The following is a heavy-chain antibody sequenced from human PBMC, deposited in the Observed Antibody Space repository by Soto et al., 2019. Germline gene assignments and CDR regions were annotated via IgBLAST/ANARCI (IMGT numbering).Heavy chain of an antibody. CDR1: GGCFSGYY. V-gene: IGHV4-34*01. D-gene: IGHD1-26*01. J-gene: IGHJ4*02. Sequence: XASLSLTCAVYGGCFSGYYWSWIRQPPGKGLEWIGEINHSGSTNYNPSLKSRVTISVDTSKNQFSLKLSSVTAADTAVYYCERGWREPDYYFDYWGQGTLVTVSS. CDR2: INHSGST. CDR3: ERGWREPDYYFDY.